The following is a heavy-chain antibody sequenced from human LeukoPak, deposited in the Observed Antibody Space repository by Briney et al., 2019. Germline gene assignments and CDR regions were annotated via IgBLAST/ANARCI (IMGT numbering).Heavy chain of an antibody. CDR1: GFTFSSYA. J-gene: IGHJ4*02. D-gene: IGHD3-9*01. CDR2: ISGSGGST. V-gene: IGHV3-23*01. CDR3: AKVRHDILTVACFDY. Sequence: GGSLRLSCAASGFTFSSYAMSWVRQAPGKGLEWVSAISGSGGSTYYADSVKGRFPISRDNSKNTLYLQMNSLRAEDTAVYYCAKVRHDILTVACFDYWGQGTLVTVSS.